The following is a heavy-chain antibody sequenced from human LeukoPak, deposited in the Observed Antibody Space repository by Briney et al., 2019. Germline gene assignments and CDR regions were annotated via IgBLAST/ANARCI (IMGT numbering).Heavy chain of an antibody. D-gene: IGHD5-18*01. CDR3: ARIILNYGYD. V-gene: IGHV5-51*01. CDR2: IYPDDSDP. J-gene: IGHJ4*02. CDR1: GYSFTDFW. Sequence: GDSLKISCKASGYSFTDFWIGWVRQMPGKGLEWMGIIYPDDSDPKYSPSFQGQVTISVDKSISTAYLQWSSLKASDTAMFYCARIILNYGYDWGQGTLVTVSS.